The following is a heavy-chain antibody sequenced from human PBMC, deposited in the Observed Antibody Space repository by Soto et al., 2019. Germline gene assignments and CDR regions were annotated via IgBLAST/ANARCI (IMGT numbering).Heavy chain of an antibody. CDR1: GYSFNSYW. CDR3: ARRHSSSSAFDP. V-gene: IGHV5-10-1*01. CDR2: IDPSDSYT. J-gene: IGHJ5*02. D-gene: IGHD6-13*01. Sequence: GESLKISCKGSGYSFNSYWISWVRQQPGKGLEWMGRIDPSDSYTNYSPSFQGHVTMSADKSISTAYLQWSSLKASDTAMYYCARRHSSSSAFDPWGQGTLVTVSS.